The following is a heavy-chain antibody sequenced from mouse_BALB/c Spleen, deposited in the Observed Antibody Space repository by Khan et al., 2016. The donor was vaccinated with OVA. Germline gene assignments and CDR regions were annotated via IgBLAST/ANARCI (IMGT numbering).Heavy chain of an antibody. V-gene: IGHV2-6-7*01. CDR2: IWGDGSI. J-gene: IGHJ3*01. D-gene: IGHD3-3*01. CDR3: ARELQVGGFDY. Sequence: QVRLQQSGPGLVEPSQSLSITCTVSGFSLTGFGISWVRQPPGKGLEWLGMIWGDGSIDYNSATKSRLSISRDNSKKQIFLKMISLKTDDTARYYCARELQVGGFDYWGQGTLVTVSA. CDR1: GFSLTGFG.